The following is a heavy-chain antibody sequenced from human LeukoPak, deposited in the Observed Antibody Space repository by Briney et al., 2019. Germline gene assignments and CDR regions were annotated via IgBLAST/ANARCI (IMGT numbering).Heavy chain of an antibody. CDR2: ISYDGSNK. CDR3: ARGPYGMDV. CDR1: GFTFSSYA. V-gene: IGHV3-30-3*01. J-gene: IGHJ6*02. Sequence: GRSLRLSCAASGFTFSSYAMHWVRQAPGKGLEWVAVISYDGSNKYYADSVKGRFTISRDNSKNTLYLQMNSLRAEDTAVYYCARGPYGMDVWGQGTTVTASS.